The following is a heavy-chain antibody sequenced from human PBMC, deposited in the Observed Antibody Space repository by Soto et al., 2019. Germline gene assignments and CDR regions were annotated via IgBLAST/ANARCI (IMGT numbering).Heavy chain of an antibody. CDR1: GFTFSSYA. CDR2: ISGSGGST. J-gene: IGHJ4*02. D-gene: IGHD3-22*01. Sequence: GGSLRLSCAASGFTFSSYAMSWVRQAPGKGLEWVSAISGSGGSTYYAGSVKGRFTISRDNSKNTLYLQMNSLRAEDTAVYYCANPRVVTSSFDHWGQGTLVTVSS. CDR3: ANPRVVTSSFDH. V-gene: IGHV3-23*01.